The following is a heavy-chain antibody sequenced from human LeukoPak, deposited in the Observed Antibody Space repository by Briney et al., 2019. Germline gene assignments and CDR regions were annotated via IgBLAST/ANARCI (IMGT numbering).Heavy chain of an antibody. D-gene: IGHD6-13*01. CDR2: IYSGGST. Sequence: GGSLRLSCAASGFTVSSNYMSWVRQAPGKGLEWVSVIYSGGSTYYADSVKGRFTISRDNSKNTLYLQMNSVRAEDTAVYYCARQGKPKAAAGYIDYWGQGTLVAVSS. CDR3: ARQGKPKAAAGYIDY. J-gene: IGHJ4*02. V-gene: IGHV3-66*04. CDR1: GFTVSSNY.